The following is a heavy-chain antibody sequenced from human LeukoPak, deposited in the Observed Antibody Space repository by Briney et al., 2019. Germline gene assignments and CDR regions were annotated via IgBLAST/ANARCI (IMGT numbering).Heavy chain of an antibody. J-gene: IGHJ4*02. CDR1: GGSISSYY. D-gene: IGHD1-26*01. CDR3: ARSRGYSGSYLFDY. Sequence: SETLSLTCTVSGGSISSYYWNWIRQPPGKGLEWIGYIYYSGSTNYNPSLKSRVTISVDTSKNQFSLKLSSVTAADTAVYYCARSRGYSGSYLFDYWGQGTLVTVSS. V-gene: IGHV4-59*01. CDR2: IYYSGST.